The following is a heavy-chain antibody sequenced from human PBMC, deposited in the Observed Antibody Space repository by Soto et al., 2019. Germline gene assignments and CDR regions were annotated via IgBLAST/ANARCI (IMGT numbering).Heavy chain of an antibody. J-gene: IGHJ4*02. D-gene: IGHD4-17*01. V-gene: IGHV3-15*01. CDR1: GFTFSDAR. Sequence: EVQLVESGGGLVKPGESLRLSCAASGFTFSDARMTWVRQAPGKGLEWVGRIKSKTDGGTTDYAAPVKGRFTISRDDSKNTLYLQMNSLKTEDTALYYCIGTNYGDYGAYWGQGTLVTVSS. CDR3: IGTNYGDYGAY. CDR2: IKSKTDGGTT.